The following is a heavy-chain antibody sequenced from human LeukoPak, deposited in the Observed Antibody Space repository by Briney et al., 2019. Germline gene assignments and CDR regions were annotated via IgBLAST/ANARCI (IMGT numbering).Heavy chain of an antibody. CDR2: MWYDGSNK. CDR1: GFTFSTYG. CDR3: ARDLMDV. V-gene: IGHV3-33*01. J-gene: IGHJ6*02. Sequence: PGGSLRLSCAASGFTFSTYGMHWVRQAPGKGLEWVAVMWYDGSNKYYADSVKGRFTISRDNSKNTLYVQMNSLRAEDTAVYYCARDLMDVWGQGTTVTVYS.